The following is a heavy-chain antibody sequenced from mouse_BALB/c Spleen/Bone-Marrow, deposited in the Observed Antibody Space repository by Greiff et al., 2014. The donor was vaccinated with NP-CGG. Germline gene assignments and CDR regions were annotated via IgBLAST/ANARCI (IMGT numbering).Heavy chain of an antibody. J-gene: IGHJ2*01. CDR1: GYTFTSYW. D-gene: IGHD2-12*01. CDR3: ARWGDDGTFDY. V-gene: IGHV1-7*01. CDR2: INPSTGYT. Sequence: QVQLQQSGAELAKPGASVKMSCKASGYTFTSYWMHWVKQRPGQGLKWIGYINPSTGYTEYNQKFKDKATLTADKSSSTAYMQLSSLTSEDSAVYYCARWGDDGTFDYWGQGTTLTVSS.